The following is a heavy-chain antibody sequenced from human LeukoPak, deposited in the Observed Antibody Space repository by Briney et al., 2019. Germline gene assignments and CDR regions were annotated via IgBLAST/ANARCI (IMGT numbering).Heavy chain of an antibody. Sequence: GRSLRLSCAASGFTFDDYAMHWGRQAPGKGLEWVSGISWNSGSIGYADSVKGRFTISRDNAKNSLYLQMNSLRAEDTALYYCAKVRGYSYGFDYWGQGTLVTVSS. CDR2: ISWNSGSI. CDR3: AKVRGYSYGFDY. CDR1: GFTFDDYA. D-gene: IGHD5-18*01. J-gene: IGHJ4*02. V-gene: IGHV3-9*01.